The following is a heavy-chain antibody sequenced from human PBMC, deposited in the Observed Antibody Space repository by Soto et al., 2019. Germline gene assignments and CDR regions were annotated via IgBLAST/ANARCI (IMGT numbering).Heavy chain of an antibody. J-gene: IGHJ6*03. D-gene: IGHD2-2*01. CDR2: INHSGST. CDR3: ARVIVVVPGAIPYYYYYYMDV. CDR1: GGSFSGYY. V-gene: IGHV4-34*01. Sequence: QVQLQQWGAGLLKPSETLSLTCAVYGGSFSGYYWSWIRQPPGKGLEWIGEINHSGSTNYNPSLKTPVTVSVDTTKNQFSFKLRSVTAADTAVYYCARVIVVVPGAIPYYYYYYMDVWGKGSTVTVSS.